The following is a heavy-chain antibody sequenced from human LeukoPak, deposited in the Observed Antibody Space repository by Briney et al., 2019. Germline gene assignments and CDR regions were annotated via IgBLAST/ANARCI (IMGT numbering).Heavy chain of an antibody. J-gene: IGHJ4*02. CDR3: TTTNLGIILDEYYFDY. CDR1: GFTFSNAW. D-gene: IGHD3-16*01. CDR2: IKSKTDGGTT. V-gene: IGHV3-15*01. Sequence: PGGSLRLSCAASGFTFSNAWMSWVRQAPGKGLEWVGRIKSKTDGGTTDYAAPVKGRFTISRDDSKNTLYLQMNSLKTEDTAVYYCTTTNLGIILDEYYFDYWGQGTLVTVSS.